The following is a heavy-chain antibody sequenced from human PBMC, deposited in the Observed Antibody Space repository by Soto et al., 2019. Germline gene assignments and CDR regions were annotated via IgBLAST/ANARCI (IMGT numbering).Heavy chain of an antibody. CDR2: INPNTGGT. V-gene: IGHV1-2*02. CDR1: GHTFTDYF. Sequence: ASVKVSCKASGHTFTDYFVHWVRQAPGQGLEWMGWINPNTGGTKYAQKFQGRVTMPRDKSTRTVYVELRRLRSDDTAVYFCARDLGYDDSSGPYRLDYWGQGTLVTVSS. CDR3: ARDLGYDDSSGPYRLDY. J-gene: IGHJ4*02. D-gene: IGHD3-22*01.